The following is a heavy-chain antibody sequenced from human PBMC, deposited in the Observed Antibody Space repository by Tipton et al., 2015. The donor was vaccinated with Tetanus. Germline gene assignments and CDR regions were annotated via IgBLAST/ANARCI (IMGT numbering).Heavy chain of an antibody. CDR2: IYSSGST. D-gene: IGHD1-26*01. V-gene: IGHV4-31*02. CDR1: GGSISSGGYY. CDR3: ARDQARGARGWNFFDY. Sequence: LRLSCTVSGGSISSGGYYWSWIRQHPGKGLEWIGDIYSSGSTYYNPSLKSRVTISVDTSKNQFSLRLNSVTAADTAVYYCARDQARGARGWNFFDYWGQGSVVTVSS. J-gene: IGHJ4*02.